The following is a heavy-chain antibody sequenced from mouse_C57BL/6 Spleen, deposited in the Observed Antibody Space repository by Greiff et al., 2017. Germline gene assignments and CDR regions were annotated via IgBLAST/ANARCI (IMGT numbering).Heavy chain of an antibody. Sequence: VQLQQSGAELVRPGASVKMSCKASGYTFTSYTMHWVKQRPGQGLEWIGYIYPSSGYTKYNQKFKDKATLTADKSSSTAYMQLSSLTSEDSAVYYCARNLYYGSSYWYFDVWGTGTTVTVAS. CDR3: ARNLYYGSSYWYFDV. CDR1: GYTFTSYT. D-gene: IGHD1-1*01. J-gene: IGHJ1*03. CDR2: IYPSSGYT. V-gene: IGHV1-4*01.